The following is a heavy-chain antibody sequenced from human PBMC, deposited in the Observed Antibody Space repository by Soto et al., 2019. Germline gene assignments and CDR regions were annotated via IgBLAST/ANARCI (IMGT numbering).Heavy chain of an antibody. CDR2: INNDGSST. CDR1: GFIFSNYW. D-gene: IGHD1-26*01. CDR3: AKWDVGAGYHH. V-gene: IGHV3-74*01. Sequence: EVHLVESGGGLVQPGGSLRLSCTASGFIFSNYWIHWVRQAPGKGLVWVSRINNDGSSTDYVDSVKGRFTISRDNAKNTLYLQMNSLRAEDTAVYYCAKWDVGAGYHHWGQGTLVTVSS. J-gene: IGHJ1*01.